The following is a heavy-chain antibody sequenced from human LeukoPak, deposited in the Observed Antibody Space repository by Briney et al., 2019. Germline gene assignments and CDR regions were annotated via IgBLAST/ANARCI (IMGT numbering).Heavy chain of an antibody. CDR2: IRYDGNNK. D-gene: IGHD4-23*01. CDR1: GFAFSSYA. V-gene: IGHV3-30*02. Sequence: GGSLRLSCAASGFAFSSYAMHWVRQAPGKGLEWVAFIRYDGNNKNYADSAKGRFTISRDNSKDTLYLQMNSLRAEDTAVYYCAKGDDYGANTRLPKYNWFDPWGQGTLVTVSS. J-gene: IGHJ5*02. CDR3: AKGDDYGANTRLPKYNWFDP.